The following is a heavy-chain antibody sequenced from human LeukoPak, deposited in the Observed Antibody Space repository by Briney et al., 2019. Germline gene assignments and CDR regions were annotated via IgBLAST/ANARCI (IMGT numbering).Heavy chain of an antibody. J-gene: IGHJ3*02. Sequence: SVKVSCKASGGTFSSYAISWVRQAPGQGLEWMGGTIPIFGTANYAQKFQGRVTITTDESTSTAYMELSSLRSEDTAVYYCAIQNGGYCSSTSCYAFDIWGQGTMVTVSS. V-gene: IGHV1-69*05. CDR3: AIQNGGYCSSTSCYAFDI. D-gene: IGHD2-2*01. CDR2: TIPIFGTA. CDR1: GGTFSSYA.